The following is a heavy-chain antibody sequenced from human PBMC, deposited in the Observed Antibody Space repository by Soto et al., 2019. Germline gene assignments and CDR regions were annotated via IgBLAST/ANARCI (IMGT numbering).Heavy chain of an antibody. J-gene: IGHJ4*02. V-gene: IGHV3-21*01. CDR2: ISSSSSDI. Sequence: GGSLRLSCAASGFTFSSYSMNWVRQAPGKGLEWVSSISSSSSDIYYADSVKGRFTISSDNAKNSLYAQMNSLRAEDTAVYYCARMYYYDRRGYPDYWGQGTMVALYS. D-gene: IGHD3-22*01. CDR1: GFTFSSYS. CDR3: ARMYYYDRRGYPDY.